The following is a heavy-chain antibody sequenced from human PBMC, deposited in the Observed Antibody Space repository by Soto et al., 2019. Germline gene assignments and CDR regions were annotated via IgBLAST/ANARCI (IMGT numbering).Heavy chain of an antibody. CDR3: WRAVAGQVRIAWTLLDY. CDR1: GFTFRDYA. CDR2: IPSDGSAQ. J-gene: IGHJ4*02. V-gene: IGHV3-30-3*01. Sequence: QVQLVESGGGLVQPGRSLRLSCEASGFTFRDYAMHWVRQAPGKGLEWVAAIPSDGSAQHYADSVKGRFSISRANSKNTLSLQMNSIRPEYAALYYCWRAVAGQVRIAWTLLDYWGQGTLVTVSS. D-gene: IGHD1-1*01.